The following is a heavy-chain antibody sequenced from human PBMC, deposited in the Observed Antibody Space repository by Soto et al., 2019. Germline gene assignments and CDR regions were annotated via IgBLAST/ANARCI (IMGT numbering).Heavy chain of an antibody. D-gene: IGHD6-6*01. CDR2: IYYSGST. CDR3: ASIAARLRFYYYYGMDV. Sequence: SKTLSLTCTVSGGSISSSSYYWGWIRQPPGKGLEWIGSIYYSGSTYYNPSLKSRVTISVDTSKNQFSLKLSSVTAADTAVYYCASIAARLRFYYYYGMDVWGQGTTVTVSS. J-gene: IGHJ6*02. V-gene: IGHV4-39*01. CDR1: GGSISSSSYY.